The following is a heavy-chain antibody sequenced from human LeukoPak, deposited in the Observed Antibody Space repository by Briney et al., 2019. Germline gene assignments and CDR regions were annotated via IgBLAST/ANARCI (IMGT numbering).Heavy chain of an antibody. Sequence: SETLSLTCTVSGGSISSGSHYWSWIRQPAGKGLEWIGRIYTSGSTNYNPSLKSRVTISVDTSKNQFSLKLSSVTAADTAVYYCARDSRWLQSLDYWGQGTLVTVSS. CDR3: ARDSRWLQSLDY. CDR2: IYTSGST. CDR1: GGSISSGSHY. V-gene: IGHV4-61*02. J-gene: IGHJ4*02. D-gene: IGHD5-24*01.